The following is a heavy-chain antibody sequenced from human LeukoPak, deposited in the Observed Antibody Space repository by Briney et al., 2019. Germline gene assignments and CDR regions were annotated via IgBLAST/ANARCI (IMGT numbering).Heavy chain of an antibody. CDR2: INHSGST. CDR1: GGSFSGYY. J-gene: IGHJ4*02. D-gene: IGHD1-26*01. Sequence: PSETLSLTCAVYGGSFSGYYWSWIRQPPGKGLEWIGEINHSGSTNYNPSLKSRVTISVDTSKNQFSLKLSSVTAADTAVYYCARASSGSYSRYFDFWGQGTLVTVSS. CDR3: ARASSGSYSRYFDF. V-gene: IGHV4-34*01.